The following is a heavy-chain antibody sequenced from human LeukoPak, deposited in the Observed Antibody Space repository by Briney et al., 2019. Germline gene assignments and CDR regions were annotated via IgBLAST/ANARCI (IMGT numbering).Heavy chain of an antibody. V-gene: IGHV4-38-2*02. J-gene: IGHJ4*02. CDR1: GYSISSGYY. D-gene: IGHD6-13*01. CDR2: IFHTGST. Sequence: SETLSLTCTVSGYSISSGYYWAWIRQPPGKGLEWIGSIFHTGSTYHNPFLKSRVTISVDTSKNQFSLKLNSVTAADTAVYYCARDHSSSSEDYWGQGTLVTVSS. CDR3: ARDHSSSSEDY.